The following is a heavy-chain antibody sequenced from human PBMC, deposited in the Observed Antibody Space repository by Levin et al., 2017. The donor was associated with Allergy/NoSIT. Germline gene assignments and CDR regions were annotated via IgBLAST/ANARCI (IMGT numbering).Heavy chain of an antibody. CDR3: AKAAYDFSTGLTMYYFGP. CDR1: GFNFRTYA. D-gene: IGHD3-3*01. J-gene: IGHJ4*02. Sequence: SGGSLRLSCAASGFNFRTYAMSWVRQAPGKGLEWVSGISGRTGTTFYADSVKGRFTISRDNSKNTLSLQLNSLRVEDTAVYYSAKAAYDFSTGLTMYYFGPWGRGSLVTGSS. CDR2: ISGRTGTT. V-gene: IGHV3-23*01.